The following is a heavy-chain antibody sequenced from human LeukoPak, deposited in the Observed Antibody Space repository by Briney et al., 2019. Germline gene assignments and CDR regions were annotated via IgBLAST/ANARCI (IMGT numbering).Heavy chain of an antibody. CDR3: AEGNSLDV. Sequence: GGSLRLSCAVSGFPFSKSWMYWVRQAPGKGLEGVANIKSDGSGISYGDSVKGRFIIPRDNAMNSLYLQMNSLRVEDTAVYFCAEGNSLDVWGKGTAVTVSS. J-gene: IGHJ6*04. V-gene: IGHV3-7*03. D-gene: IGHD1/OR15-1a*01. CDR2: IKSDGSGI. CDR1: GFPFSKSW.